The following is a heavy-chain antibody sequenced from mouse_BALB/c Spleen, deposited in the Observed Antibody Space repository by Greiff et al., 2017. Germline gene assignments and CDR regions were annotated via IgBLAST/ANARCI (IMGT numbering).Heavy chain of an antibody. D-gene: IGHD2-1*01. CDR3: ARDAGNYIYAMDY. V-gene: IGHV5-6-3*01. CDR2: INSNGGST. CDR1: GFTFSSYG. J-gene: IGHJ4*01. Sequence: DVKLVESGGGLVQPGGSLKLSCAASGFTFSSYGMSWVRQTPDKRLELVATINSNGGSTYYPDSVKGRFTISRDNAKNTLYLQMSSLKSEDTAMYYCARDAGNYIYAMDYWGQGTSVTVSS.